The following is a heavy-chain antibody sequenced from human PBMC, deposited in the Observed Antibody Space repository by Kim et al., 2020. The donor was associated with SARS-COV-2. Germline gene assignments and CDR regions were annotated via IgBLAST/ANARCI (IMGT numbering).Heavy chain of an antibody. CDR1: GGSISSSSYY. Sequence: SETLSLTCTVSGGSISSSSYYWGWIRQPPGKGLEWIGSFYYSGSTYYNPSLKSRVTISVGMSKNHFSLELSSVTAADTAVYYCARHSIVGAATNWFAPWGPGTLVTVSS. J-gene: IGHJ5*02. CDR3: ARHSIVGAATNWFAP. CDR2: FYYSGST. D-gene: IGHD1-26*01. V-gene: IGHV4-39*01.